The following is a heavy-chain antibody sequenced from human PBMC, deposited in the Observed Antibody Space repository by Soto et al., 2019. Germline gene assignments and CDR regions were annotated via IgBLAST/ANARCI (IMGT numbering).Heavy chain of an antibody. J-gene: IGHJ6*02. Sequence: ASVKVSCKASVYTFTGYYMHWVRQAPGQGLEWMGWINPNSGSTSYAQKFQGWVTMTRDTSTSTVYMELSSLRSEDTAVYYCARDLVATIIYYGMDVWGQGTTVTVSS. CDR3: ARDLVATIIYYGMDV. CDR1: VYTFTGYY. V-gene: IGHV1-2*04. D-gene: IGHD5-12*01. CDR2: INPNSGST.